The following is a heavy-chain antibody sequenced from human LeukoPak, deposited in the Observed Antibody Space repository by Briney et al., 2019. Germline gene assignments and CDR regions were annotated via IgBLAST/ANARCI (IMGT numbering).Heavy chain of an antibody. J-gene: IGHJ4*02. Sequence: SETLSLTCAVYGGSFSGYYWSWIRQPPGKGLEWIGEINHSGSTNYNPSLKSRVTISVDTSKNQFSLKLSSVTAADTAVYYCARGQTIVGATGDFWGQGALVTVSS. CDR3: ARGQTIVGATGDF. V-gene: IGHV4-34*01. CDR2: INHSGST. D-gene: IGHD1-26*01. CDR1: GGSFSGYY.